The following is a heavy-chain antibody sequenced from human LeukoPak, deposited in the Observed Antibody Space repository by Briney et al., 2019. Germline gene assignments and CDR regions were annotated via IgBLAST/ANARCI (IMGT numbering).Heavy chain of an antibody. CDR1: GYSFTTYW. CDR3: ASLRLYSDAFDI. J-gene: IGHJ3*02. CDR2: IYPGVSDT. D-gene: IGHD2-15*01. V-gene: IGHV5-51*01. Sequence: GESLKISCKGSGYSFTTYWIGWVRQMPGKGLEWMGIIYPGVSDTRYSPSFQGQVTISADKSISTAYLQWSSLKASDSAMYYCASLRLYSDAFDIWGQGTMVTVSS.